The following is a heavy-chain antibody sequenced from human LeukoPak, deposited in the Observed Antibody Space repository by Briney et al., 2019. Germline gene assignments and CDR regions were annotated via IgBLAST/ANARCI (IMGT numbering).Heavy chain of an antibody. Sequence: ETLSLTCTVSGGSISSYYWSWIRRPPGKGLEWIGYIYYSGNTNYNPSLQSRVTISVDTSKNQFSLKLSSVTAADTAVYYCARLVGAQGSSWYLGWFDPWGQGTLVTVSS. CDR2: IYYSGNT. CDR1: GGSISSYY. V-gene: IGHV4-59*08. CDR3: ARLVGAQGSSWYLGWFDP. J-gene: IGHJ5*02. D-gene: IGHD6-13*01.